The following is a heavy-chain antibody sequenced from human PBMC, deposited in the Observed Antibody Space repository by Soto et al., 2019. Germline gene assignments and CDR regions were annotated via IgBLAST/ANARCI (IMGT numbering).Heavy chain of an antibody. D-gene: IGHD2-21*02. V-gene: IGHV1-2*04. J-gene: IGHJ4*02. Sequence: ASVKVSCKASGYTFTGYYMHWVRQAPGQGLEWMGWINPNSGGTNYAQKFQGWVTMTRDTSISTAYMELSRLRSDDTAVYYCAREGDLAYCGGDCSMAFDYWGQGTLVTVSS. CDR3: AREGDLAYCGGDCSMAFDY. CDR2: INPNSGGT. CDR1: GYTFTGYY.